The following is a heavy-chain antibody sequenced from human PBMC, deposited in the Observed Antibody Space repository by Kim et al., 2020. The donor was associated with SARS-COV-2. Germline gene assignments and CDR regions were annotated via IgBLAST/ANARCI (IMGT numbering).Heavy chain of an antibody. CDR2: ISFDGSNR. CDR3: AKEGLPESISGFYGMDV. D-gene: IGHD2-15*01. V-gene: IGHV3-30*18. Sequence: GGSLRLSCAASGLTFSSYGMHWVRQAPGKGLEWVAVISFDGSNRYYADSVKGRFTISRDNSKNTLYLQMNSLRAEDTGVFYCAKEGLPESISGFYGMDVCGQGTTVTVSS. CDR1: GLTFSSYG. J-gene: IGHJ6*02.